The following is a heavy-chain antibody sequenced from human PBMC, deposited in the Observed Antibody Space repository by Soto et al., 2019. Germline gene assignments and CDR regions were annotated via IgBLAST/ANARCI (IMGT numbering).Heavy chain of an antibody. CDR2: FDPEDGET. CDR1: GYTLTELS. J-gene: IGHJ5*02. CDR3: ATRVAWISSHWFDP. D-gene: IGHD3-3*02. V-gene: IGHV1-24*01. Sequence: ASVKVSCKVSGYTLTELSMHWVRQAPGKGLEWMGGFDPEDGETIYAQKFQGRVTMTEDTSTDTAYMELSSLRSEDTAVYYCATRVAWISSHWFDPWGQGTLVTGSS.